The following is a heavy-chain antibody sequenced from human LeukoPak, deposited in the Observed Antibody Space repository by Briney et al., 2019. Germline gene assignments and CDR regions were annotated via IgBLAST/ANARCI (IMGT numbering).Heavy chain of an antibody. CDR1: GGSFSGYY. CDR3: ARGSRDGYNHFDY. Sequence: SETLSLTCAVYGGSFSGYYWSWIRQPPGKGLEWIGYIYYSGSTNYNPSLKSRVTISVDTSKNQFSLNLRSVTAADTAVYYCARGSRDGYNHFDYWGQGTLVTVSS. V-gene: IGHV4-59*01. D-gene: IGHD5-24*01. CDR2: IYYSGST. J-gene: IGHJ4*02.